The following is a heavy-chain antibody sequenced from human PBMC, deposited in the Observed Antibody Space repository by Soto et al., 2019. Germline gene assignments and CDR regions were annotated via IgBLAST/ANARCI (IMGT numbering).Heavy chain of an antibody. D-gene: IGHD5-18*01. CDR3: AKVHSGYSYGPIDY. CDR2: ISGSGGST. CDR1: GFTFRSYA. V-gene: IGHV3-23*01. J-gene: IGHJ4*02. Sequence: GGSLRLSCAASGFTFRSYAMSWVRQAPGKGLEWVSAISGSGGSTYYADSVKGRFTISRDNSKNTLYLQMNSLRAEDTAVYYCAKVHSGYSYGPIDYWGQGTLVTVS.